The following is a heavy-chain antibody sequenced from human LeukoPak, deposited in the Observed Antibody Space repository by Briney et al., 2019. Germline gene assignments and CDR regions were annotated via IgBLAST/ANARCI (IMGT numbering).Heavy chain of an antibody. D-gene: IGHD6-13*01. V-gene: IGHV3-30*02. CDR1: GFTFSSYG. Sequence: GGSLRLSCAASGFTFSSYGMHWVRQAPGKGLEWVAFIRYDGSNKYYADSVKGRFTISRDNSKNTLYLQMNSLRAEDTAVYYCAKEGDIAAAVWHLDYWGRGTLVTVSS. J-gene: IGHJ4*02. CDR2: IRYDGSNK. CDR3: AKEGDIAAAVWHLDY.